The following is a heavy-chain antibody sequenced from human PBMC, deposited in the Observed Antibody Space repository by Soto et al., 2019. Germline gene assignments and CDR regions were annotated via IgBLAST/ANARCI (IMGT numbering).Heavy chain of an antibody. Sequence: GGSLRLSCAASGFTFSSYAMSWVRQAPGKGLEWVSAISGSGGSTYYADSVKGRFTISRDNSKNTLYLQMNSLRAEDTAVYYCAKGADYDFWSGHPNWFDPWGQGTLVTVSS. CDR1: GFTFSSYA. CDR3: AKGADYDFWSGHPNWFDP. CDR2: ISGSGGST. D-gene: IGHD3-3*01. J-gene: IGHJ5*02. V-gene: IGHV3-23*01.